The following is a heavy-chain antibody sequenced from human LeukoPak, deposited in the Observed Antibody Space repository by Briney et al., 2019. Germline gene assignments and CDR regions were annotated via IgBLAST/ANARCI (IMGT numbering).Heavy chain of an antibody. Sequence: SETLSLTCSVSGASISTDYWSWVRQPAGKGLEWIGRIYTGGTAKYNSSLKSRVTILVDRSKNQFSLEVTSVTAADTAVYYCARVIAGAAGFWHDPWGRGTLVTVSA. D-gene: IGHD1-26*01. CDR1: GASISTDY. CDR3: ARVIAGAAGFWHDP. CDR2: IYTGGTA. V-gene: IGHV4-4*07. J-gene: IGHJ5*02.